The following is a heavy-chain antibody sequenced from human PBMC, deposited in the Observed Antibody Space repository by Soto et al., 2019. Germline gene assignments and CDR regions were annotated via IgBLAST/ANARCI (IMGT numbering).Heavy chain of an antibody. CDR1: DGSISSYY. CDR2: IYDSGST. V-gene: IGHV4-59*08. Sequence: SETLSLTCTVSDGSISSYYWSWLRQPPGKGLEWIGYIYDSGSTLYNPSLKSRVTISVDRPNNQFSLKLSSVTAADTAIYYCAGDIRSGSYRFDYWGQGTLVTVSS. J-gene: IGHJ4*02. D-gene: IGHD1-26*01. CDR3: AGDIRSGSYRFDY.